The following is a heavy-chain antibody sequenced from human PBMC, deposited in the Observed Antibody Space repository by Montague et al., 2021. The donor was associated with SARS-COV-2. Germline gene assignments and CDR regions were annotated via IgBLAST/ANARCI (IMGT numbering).Heavy chain of an antibody. J-gene: IGHJ2*01. V-gene: IGHV6-1*01. CDR3: ARAYCGGDCNFYWYFDL. CDR2: TYYRSKWYN. D-gene: IGHD2-21*02. Sequence: CAISGDSVSSNIATWNWIRQSPSRGLEWLGRTYYRSKWYNDYAVSVKSRVIINPDTSNNRISLQLNSVTPEDTAVYYCARAYCGGDCNFYWYFDLWGRGTLSLSPQ. CDR1: GDSVSSNIAT.